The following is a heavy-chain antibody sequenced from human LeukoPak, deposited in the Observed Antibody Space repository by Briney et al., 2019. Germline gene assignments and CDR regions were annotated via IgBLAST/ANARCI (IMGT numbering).Heavy chain of an antibody. Sequence: GGSLRLSCAASGFTFSSYSMNWVRQAPGKGLEWVPSISSSSSYIYYADSVKGRFTISRDNAKNSLYLQMNSLRAEDTAAYYCARDPPRIAAAGYYFDYWGQGTLVTVSS. V-gene: IGHV3-21*01. CDR2: ISSSSSYI. J-gene: IGHJ4*02. D-gene: IGHD6-13*01. CDR1: GFTFSSYS. CDR3: ARDPPRIAAAGYYFDY.